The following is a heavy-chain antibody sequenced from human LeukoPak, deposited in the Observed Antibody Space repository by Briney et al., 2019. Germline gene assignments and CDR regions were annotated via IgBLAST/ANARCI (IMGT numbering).Heavy chain of an antibody. CDR2: IYHSGST. D-gene: IGHD6-19*01. V-gene: IGHV4-38-2*02. J-gene: IGHJ4*02. CDR3: AIIAVAADGFDY. Sequence: SETLSLTCTVSGYSISSGYYWGWIRQPPGKGLEWIGSIYHSGSTYYNPSLKSRVTISVDTSKNQFSLKLSSVTAADTAVYYCAIIAVAADGFDYWGQGTLVTVSS. CDR1: GYSISSGYY.